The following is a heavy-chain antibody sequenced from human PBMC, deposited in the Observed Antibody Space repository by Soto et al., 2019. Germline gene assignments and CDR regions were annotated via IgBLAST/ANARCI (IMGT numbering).Heavy chain of an antibody. D-gene: IGHD3-10*01. CDR3: AKDVSASGSFFDY. CDR2: ISWNSGSV. CDR1: GFTFDDYA. Sequence: EVQLVEYGGGLGQPGRSLRLSCAASGFTFDDYAMHWVRQAPGKGLEWVSGISWNSGSVGYADSVKGRFTISRDNAKNSLYLQMNGLRPQDTALYYCAKDVSASGSFFDYWGQGTLVTVSS. J-gene: IGHJ4*02. V-gene: IGHV3-9*01.